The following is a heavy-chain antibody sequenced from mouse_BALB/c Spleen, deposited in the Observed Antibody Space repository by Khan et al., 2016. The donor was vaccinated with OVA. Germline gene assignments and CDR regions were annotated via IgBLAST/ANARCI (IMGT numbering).Heavy chain of an antibody. Sequence: QVQLQQSGAELARPGASVKMSCKASGYTFTSYTIHWVKQRPGQGLEWIGYINPSNIYTNYNQKFRDKATLTADKSSRTAYIQMSSLTVEDSGVYYLSRVGPYHGNEGAWFAYWDQGTLVTVSA. D-gene: IGHD2-10*01. CDR1: GYTFTSYT. J-gene: IGHJ3*01. V-gene: IGHV1-4*01. CDR2: INPSNIYT. CDR3: SRVGPYHGNEGAWFAY.